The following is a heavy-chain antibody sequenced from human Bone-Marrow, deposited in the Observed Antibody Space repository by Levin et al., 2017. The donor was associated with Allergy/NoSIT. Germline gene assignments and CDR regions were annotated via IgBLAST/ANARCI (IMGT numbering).Heavy chain of an antibody. CDR3: ARDSSRGDYVFIVSPPGNMDV. CDR2: ISSSSSYI. J-gene: IGHJ6*03. D-gene: IGHD4-17*01. Sequence: PGGSLRLSCAASGFTFSSYSMNWVRQAPGKGLEWVSSISSSSSYIYYADSVKGRFTISRDNAKNSLYLQMNSLRAEDTAVYYCARDSSRGDYVFIVSPPGNMDVWGKGTTVTVSS. V-gene: IGHV3-21*01. CDR1: GFTFSSYS.